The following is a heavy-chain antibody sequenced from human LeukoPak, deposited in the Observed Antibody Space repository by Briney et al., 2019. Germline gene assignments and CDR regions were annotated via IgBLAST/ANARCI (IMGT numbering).Heavy chain of an antibody. D-gene: IGHD3-10*01. CDR2: INHSGST. Sequence: SETLSLTCAVYGGSFSAFYWSWIRRPPGKKLEWIGEINHSGSTNQNPSLKSRVTMSEDTSNHRFSLRLRSVTAADTAVYYCARMVRERHSFDIWGRGTMVTVSS. V-gene: IGHV4-34*01. CDR3: ARMVRERHSFDI. CDR1: GGSFSAFY. J-gene: IGHJ3*02.